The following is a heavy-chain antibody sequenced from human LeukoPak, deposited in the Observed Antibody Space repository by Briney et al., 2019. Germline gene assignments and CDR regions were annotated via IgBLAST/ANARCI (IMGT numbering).Heavy chain of an antibody. J-gene: IGHJ4*02. V-gene: IGHV3-23*01. CDR1: GFTFSSYA. CDR2: VSGSSGST. D-gene: IGHD3-10*01. Sequence: GGSLRLSCAASGFTFSSYAMSWVRQAPGKGPEWVSLVSGSSGSTYYADSVKGRFTISRDNSKNTLYLQMNSLRAEDTAVYYCAKEGTNYYGSGSPIWDWGQGTLVTVSS. CDR3: AKEGTNYYGSGSPIWD.